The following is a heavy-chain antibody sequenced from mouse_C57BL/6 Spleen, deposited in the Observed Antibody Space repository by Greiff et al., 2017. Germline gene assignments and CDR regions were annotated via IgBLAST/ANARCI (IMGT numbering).Heavy chain of an antibody. CDR1: GYTFTSYW. Sequence: VQLQQSGAELVKPGASVKLSCKASGYTFTSYWMHWVKQRPGQGLEWIGMIHPNSGSTNYNEKFKSKATLTVDKSSSTAYMQLSSLTSEDSAVYYCARSHYYGSSFVDYWGQGTTLTVSS. J-gene: IGHJ2*01. CDR3: ARSHYYGSSFVDY. V-gene: IGHV1-64*01. D-gene: IGHD1-1*01. CDR2: IHPNSGST.